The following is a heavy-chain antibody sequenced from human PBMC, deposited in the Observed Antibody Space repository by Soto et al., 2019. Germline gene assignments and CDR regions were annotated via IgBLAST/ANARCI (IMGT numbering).Heavy chain of an antibody. D-gene: IGHD2-2*01. J-gene: IGHJ5*02. CDR3: ARGHRLVPAAIQPPNWFDP. Sequence: SETLSLTCAVYGGSFSGYYWSWIRQPPGKGLEWIGEINHSGSTNYNPSLKSRVTISVDTSKNQFSLKLSSVTAADTAVYYCARGHRLVPAAIQPPNWFDPSGQDSLVTVSS. CDR2: INHSGST. CDR1: GGSFSGYY. V-gene: IGHV4-34*01.